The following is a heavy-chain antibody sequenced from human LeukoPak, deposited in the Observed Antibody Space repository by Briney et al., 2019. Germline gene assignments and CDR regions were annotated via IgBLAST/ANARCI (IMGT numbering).Heavy chain of an antibody. V-gene: IGHV3-23*01. D-gene: IGHD6-19*01. Sequence: GSLRLSCAGSGFTFSTYAMSWVRQAPGKGLEWVSAISGSGGNTYYADSVKGRFTISRDNSKNALYLQMSSLRAEDTAVYYCARESSSGWYWGQGTLVTVSS. CDR2: ISGSGGNT. CDR3: ARESSSGWY. J-gene: IGHJ4*02. CDR1: GFTFSTYA.